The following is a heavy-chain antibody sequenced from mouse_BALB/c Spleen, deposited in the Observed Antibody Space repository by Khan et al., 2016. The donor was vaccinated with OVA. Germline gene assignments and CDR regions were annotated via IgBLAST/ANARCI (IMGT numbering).Heavy chain of an antibody. CDR3: ARTARIKY. J-gene: IGHJ2*01. V-gene: IGHV3-2*02. CDR2: ISYSGST. Sequence: EVELVESGPGLVKPSQSLSLTCTVTGYSITSGYGWNWIRQFPGNKLEWMDYISYSGSTNYNPSLKSRISITRDTSKNQFFLQLNSVTTEDTATYYCARTARIKYWGQGTTLTVS. CDR1: GYSITSGYG. D-gene: IGHD1-2*01.